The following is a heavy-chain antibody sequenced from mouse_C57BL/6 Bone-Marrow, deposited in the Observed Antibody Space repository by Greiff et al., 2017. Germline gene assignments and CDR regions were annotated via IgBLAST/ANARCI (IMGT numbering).Heavy chain of an antibody. CDR2: IDPETGGT. CDR3: TAIYYGNYLYCYFDV. V-gene: IGHV1-15*01. Sequence: QVQLKQSGAELVRPGASVTLSCKASGYTFTDYEMHWVKQTPVHGLEWIGAIDPETGGTAYNQKFKGKAILTADQSSSTAYMELRSLTSEDSAVYYCTAIYYGNYLYCYFDVWGTGTTVTVSS. J-gene: IGHJ1*03. CDR1: GYTFTDYE. D-gene: IGHD2-1*01.